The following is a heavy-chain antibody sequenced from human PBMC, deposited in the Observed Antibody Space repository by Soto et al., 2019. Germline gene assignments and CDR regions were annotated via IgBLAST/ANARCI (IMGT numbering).Heavy chain of an antibody. V-gene: IGHV4-30-2*01. D-gene: IGHD6-19*01. J-gene: IGHJ4*02. Sequence: SETLSLTCAVSGGSISSGGYSWSWIRQPPGKGLEWIGYIYHSGSTYYNPSLKSRVTISVDRSKNQFSLKLSSVTAADTAVYYCARAEYSSGYDYWGRGTLVTVSS. CDR3: ARAEYSSGYDY. CDR1: GGSISSGGYS. CDR2: IYHSGST.